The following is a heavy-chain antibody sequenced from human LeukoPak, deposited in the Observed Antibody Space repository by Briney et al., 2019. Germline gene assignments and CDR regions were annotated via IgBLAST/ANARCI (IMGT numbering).Heavy chain of an antibody. CDR1: GGSISSHY. D-gene: IGHD2-21*02. J-gene: IGHJ4*02. CDR3: ARRLHYFDY. Sequence: SETLSLTCTVSGGSISSHYWSWIPQPPGKGLEWSVYIYYSGSTNYNPSLKSRVTISVDTSNNQFSLRLSSVTAADTAVYYCARRLHYFDYWGQGSLVTVSS. CDR2: IYYSGST. V-gene: IGHV4-59*08.